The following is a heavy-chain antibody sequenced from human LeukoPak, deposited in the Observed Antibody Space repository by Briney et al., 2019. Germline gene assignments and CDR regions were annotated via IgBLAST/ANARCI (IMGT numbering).Heavy chain of an antibody. Sequence: GGSLRLSCAASAFTFSEYSMNWVRQAPGKGLEWISYISGRSSTIYYADSVRGRFTISRDNAKNSMYLQMNSLRAEDTAVYYCARDRLTSGSYFFDYWGQGTLVTVSS. D-gene: IGHD1-26*01. CDR2: ISGRSSTI. CDR1: AFTFSEYS. CDR3: ARDRLTSGSYFFDY. J-gene: IGHJ4*02. V-gene: IGHV3-48*01.